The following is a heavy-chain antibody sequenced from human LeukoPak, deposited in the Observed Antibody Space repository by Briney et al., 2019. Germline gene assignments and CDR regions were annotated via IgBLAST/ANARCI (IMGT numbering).Heavy chain of an antibody. J-gene: IGHJ3*02. Sequence: VGSLILSCAASGFTLSSYEMNWVRQAPGKGLEWVSYSSSSGSGTYYADSVKGRFTISRENAKNSLYLQMNSLRDEDTAVYYCARVGSCSGGRCTDAFDIWGKGTMVTISS. CDR3: ARVGSCSGGRCTDAFDI. CDR1: GFTLSSYE. V-gene: IGHV3-48*03. D-gene: IGHD2-15*01. CDR2: SSSSGSGT.